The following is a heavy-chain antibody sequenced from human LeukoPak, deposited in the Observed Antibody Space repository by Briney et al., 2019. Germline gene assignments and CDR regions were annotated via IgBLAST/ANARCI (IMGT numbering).Heavy chain of an antibody. CDR2: ISGSGGST. D-gene: IGHD3-3*01. CDR1: GFTFSSYA. J-gene: IGHJ1*01. CDR3: AKDLAFWSGYYIRYFQH. Sequence: GGSLRLSCAASGFTFSSYAMSWVRQAPGKGLEWVSAISGSGGSTYYADSMKGRFTISRDNSKNTLYLQMNSLRAEDTAVYYCAKDLAFWSGYYIRYFQHWGQGTLVTVSS. V-gene: IGHV3-23*01.